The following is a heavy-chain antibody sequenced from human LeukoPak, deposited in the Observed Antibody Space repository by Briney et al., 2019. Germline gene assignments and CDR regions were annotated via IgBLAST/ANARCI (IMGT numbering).Heavy chain of an antibody. V-gene: IGHV3-23*01. CDR3: AKLSAVVMVVATVDY. Sequence: PGGALRLSCSASGFTLYSHSMNFVPPAPREGLQWVSAISGSGGSTYYADSVKGRFTISRDNSKNTLYLQMNSLRAEDTAVYYCAKLSAVVMVVATVDYWGQGTLVTVSS. D-gene: IGHD2-15*01. CDR1: GFTLYSHS. J-gene: IGHJ4*02. CDR2: ISGSGGST.